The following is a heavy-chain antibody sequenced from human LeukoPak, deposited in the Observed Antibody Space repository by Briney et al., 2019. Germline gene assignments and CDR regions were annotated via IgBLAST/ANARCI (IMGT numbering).Heavy chain of an antibody. Sequence: GGSQRLFCAASGFIFSRDVMEWVRQAPGKGMEWVSSMTSSRYIYYADSVKGRFTISRDDANNLVFLQMHSLRAEDTAIYYCTRDQSFDYDNDDAFDIWGQGTKVIVSS. CDR2: MTSSRYI. V-gene: IGHV3-21*04. D-gene: IGHD3-22*01. J-gene: IGHJ3*02. CDR1: GFIFSRDV. CDR3: TRDQSFDYDNDDAFDI.